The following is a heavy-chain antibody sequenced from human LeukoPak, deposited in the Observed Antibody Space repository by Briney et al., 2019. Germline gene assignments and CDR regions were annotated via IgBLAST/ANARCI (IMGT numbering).Heavy chain of an antibody. CDR1: GGSISNYY. V-gene: IGHV4-59*01. J-gene: IGHJ4*02. CDR2: IYYSGTT. CDR3: ARVMGSGWTGFDY. D-gene: IGHD6-19*01. Sequence: SETLSLTCTVSGGSISNYYWSWIRQPPGKGLEWIGYIYYSGTTNYSPSLKSRVTISVDTSKNQFSLKLSSVTAADTAVYCCARVMGSGWTGFDYWGQGTLVTVSS.